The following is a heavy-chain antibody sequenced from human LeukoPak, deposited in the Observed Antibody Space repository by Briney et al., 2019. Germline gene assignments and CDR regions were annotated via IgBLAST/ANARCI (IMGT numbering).Heavy chain of an antibody. J-gene: IGHJ5*02. CDR3: AKRHRGATSDMDCFAP. D-gene: IGHD1-26*01. Sequence: PGGSLRLSCAASGFTFSSYWMHWVRQAPGKGLVWVSRINPDGSTTNYADSVQGRFTISRDNAKNMLYLQMNSLRAEDTAVYYCAKRHRGATSDMDCFAPWGQGTLVTVSS. V-gene: IGHV3-74*01. CDR1: GFTFSSYW. CDR2: INPDGSTT.